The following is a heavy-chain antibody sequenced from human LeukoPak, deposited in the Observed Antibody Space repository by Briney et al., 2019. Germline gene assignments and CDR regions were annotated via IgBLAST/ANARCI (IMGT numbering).Heavy chain of an antibody. CDR3: ARVISSGWYDRGAFDI. V-gene: IGHV3-20*04. CDR2: INWNGDRT. Sequence: GSLRLSCAASGFTFDDYGMSWVRQAPGKGLEWVSGINWNGDRTGYADSVKGRFTISRDNAKNSLYLQMNSLRAEDTALYYCARVISSGWYDRGAFDIWGQGTMVTVSS. D-gene: IGHD6-19*01. J-gene: IGHJ3*02. CDR1: GFTFDDYG.